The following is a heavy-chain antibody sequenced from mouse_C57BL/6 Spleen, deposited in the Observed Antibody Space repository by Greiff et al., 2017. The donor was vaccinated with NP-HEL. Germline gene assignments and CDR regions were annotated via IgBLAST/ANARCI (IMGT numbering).Heavy chain of an antibody. D-gene: IGHD1-1*01. CDR3: ARGIHYYGSSYDSYYFDY. J-gene: IGHJ2*01. CDR2: IYIGNGYT. Sequence: VQLQQSGAELVRPGSSVKMSCKTSGYTFTSYGINWVKQRPGQGLEWIGYIYIGNGYTEYNEKFKGKATLSSDTSSSTAYKQLSSLTSEDSAIYFCARGIHYYGSSYDSYYFDYWGQGTTLTVSS. CDR1: GYTFTSYG. V-gene: IGHV1-58*01.